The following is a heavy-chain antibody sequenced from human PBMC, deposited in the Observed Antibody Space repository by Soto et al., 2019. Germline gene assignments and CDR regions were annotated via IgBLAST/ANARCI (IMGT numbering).Heavy chain of an antibody. D-gene: IGHD3-22*01. Sequence: QITLKESGPTLVKPTQTLTLTCTFSGFSLSTSGVGVGWIRQPPEKALEWLAFIYWDDDKRYSPSLKSRLTITKDTSNNQVVLTMTTKDPVDTDTYYCAHSSAMIGRDTFDIWGQGTMVTVSS. V-gene: IGHV2-5*02. CDR3: AHSSAMIGRDTFDI. J-gene: IGHJ3*02. CDR1: GFSLSTSGVG. CDR2: IYWDDDK.